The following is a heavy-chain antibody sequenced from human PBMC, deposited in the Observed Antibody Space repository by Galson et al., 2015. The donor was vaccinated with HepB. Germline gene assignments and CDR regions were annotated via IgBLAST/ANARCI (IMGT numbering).Heavy chain of an antibody. CDR1: GYTFTSYG. CDR2: ISAYNGNT. V-gene: IGHV1-18*01. D-gene: IGHD3-16*02. J-gene: IGHJ5*02. Sequence: SVKVSCKASGYTFTSYGISWVRQAPGQGLEWMGWISAYNGNTNYAQKLQGRVTMTTDTSTSTAYMELRSLRSDDTAVYYCAREMNYDYVWGSYRQNWFDPWGQGTLVTVSS. CDR3: AREMNYDYVWGSYRQNWFDP.